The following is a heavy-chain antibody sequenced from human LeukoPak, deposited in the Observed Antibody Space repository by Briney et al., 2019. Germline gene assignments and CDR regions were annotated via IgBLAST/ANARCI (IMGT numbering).Heavy chain of an antibody. D-gene: IGHD3-16*01. Sequence: GRSLRLSCAASGFTFSSYAMHWVRQAPGKGLEWVAVISYDGSNKYYADSVKGRFTISRDNSKSTLYLQMNSLSAEDTALFYCAKDWGMFTGYANSFDYWGQGTLVSVSS. CDR2: ISYDGSNK. CDR1: GFTFSSYA. CDR3: AKDWGMFTGYANSFDY. J-gene: IGHJ4*02. V-gene: IGHV3-30*04.